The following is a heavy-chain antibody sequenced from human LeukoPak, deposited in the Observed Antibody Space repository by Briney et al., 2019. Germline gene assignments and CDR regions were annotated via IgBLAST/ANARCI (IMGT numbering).Heavy chain of an antibody. Sequence: PGGSLRLSCAASGFTFSSYWMSWVRQAPGKGLERVDNIKQEGSAKYYVDSVKGQFTISRDNAKNSLYLQITSLRAEDRAVYYCAREVGYYYGMDVWGQGTTVTVSS. D-gene: IGHD2-2*01. CDR2: IKQEGSAK. J-gene: IGHJ6*02. CDR3: AREVGYYYGMDV. CDR1: GFTFSSYW. V-gene: IGHV3-7*01.